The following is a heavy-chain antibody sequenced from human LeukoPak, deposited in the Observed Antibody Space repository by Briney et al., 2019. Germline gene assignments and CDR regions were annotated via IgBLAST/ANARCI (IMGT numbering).Heavy chain of an antibody. J-gene: IGHJ4*02. V-gene: IGHV4-59*01. CDR3: ARGCRDGYNPFDY. D-gene: IGHD5-24*01. CDR2: IYYSGST. CDR1: GGSISSYY. Sequence: SETLSLTRTVSGGSISSYYWSWIRQPPGKGLEWIGYIYYSGSTNYNPSLKSRVTISVDTSKNQFSLKLSSVTAADTAVYYCARGCRDGYNPFDYWGQGTLVTVSS.